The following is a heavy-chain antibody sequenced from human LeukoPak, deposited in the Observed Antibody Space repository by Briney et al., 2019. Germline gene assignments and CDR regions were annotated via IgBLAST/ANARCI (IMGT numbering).Heavy chain of an antibody. J-gene: IGHJ4*02. CDR2: NSAYNGNT. CDR3: ARGPRFLEWLLSLDY. Sequence: GASVTVSCKASGDTFTSYGISWVRQAPGQGLEWMGWNSAYNGNTNYAQKLQGRATMTTDTSTSTAYMELRSLRSDDTAVYYCARGPRFLEWLLSLDYWGQGTLVTVSS. CDR1: GDTFTSYG. D-gene: IGHD3-3*01. V-gene: IGHV1-18*01.